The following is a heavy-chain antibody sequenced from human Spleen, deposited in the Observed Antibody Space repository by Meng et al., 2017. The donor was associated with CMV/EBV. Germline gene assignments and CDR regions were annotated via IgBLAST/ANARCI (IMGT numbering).Heavy chain of an antibody. CDR3: ARGSLGGATINDY. CDR1: GYRFADHW. CDR2: IYPPDSDT. Sequence: KVSCKGSGYRFADHWIAWVRQMPGKGLEWMGIIYPPDSDTRYSPPFQGQVTFSVDKSISTAYLQWSSLKASDTAMYYCARGSLGGATINDYWGQGTLVTVSS. D-gene: IGHD5-12*01. V-gene: IGHV5-51*01. J-gene: IGHJ4*02.